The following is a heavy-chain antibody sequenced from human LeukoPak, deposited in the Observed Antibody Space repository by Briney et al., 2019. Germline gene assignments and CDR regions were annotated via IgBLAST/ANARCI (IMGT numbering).Heavy chain of an antibody. J-gene: IGHJ3*01. V-gene: IGHV4-39*01. Sequence: PSETLCVSRPVSRAALIDTTSYWAWIRQPPGKGLAWIGHIYFSETKYHRFRESPIPISGDTSKNQFSPNWSSVTAADTAVYYCASPSKVVISMCGFDLWGQG. CDR3: ASPSKVVISMCGFDL. CDR1: RAALIDTTSY. D-gene: IGHD3-22*01. CDR2: IYFSET.